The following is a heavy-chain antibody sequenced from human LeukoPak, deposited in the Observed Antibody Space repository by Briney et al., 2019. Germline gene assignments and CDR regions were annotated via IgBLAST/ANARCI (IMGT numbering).Heavy chain of an antibody. CDR3: ARGPLTGSGYDWLFDY. D-gene: IGHD5-12*01. CDR2: IKQDGSEK. CDR1: GFTFSSYW. J-gene: IGHJ4*02. Sequence: GSLRLSCAASGFTFSSYWMSWVRQAPGKGLEWVANIKQDGSEKYYVDAVKGRFTISRDNAKNSLYLQMNSLRAEDTAVYYCARGPLTGSGYDWLFDYSGQGTLVTASS. V-gene: IGHV3-7*03.